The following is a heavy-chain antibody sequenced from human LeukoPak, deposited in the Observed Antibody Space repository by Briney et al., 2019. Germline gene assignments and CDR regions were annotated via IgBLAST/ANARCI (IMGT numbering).Heavy chain of an antibody. D-gene: IGHD1-1*01. CDR3: ARDPQGGTPPYYYGMDV. V-gene: IGHV3-30*04. CDR1: GFTFSSYA. Sequence: GGSLRLSCAASGFTFSSYAMHWVRQAPGKGLEWVAVISYDGSNKYYADSVKGRFTISRDNSKNTLYLQMNSLRAEDTAVYYCARDPQGGTPPYYYGMDVWGQGTTVTVSS. CDR2: ISYDGSNK. J-gene: IGHJ6*02.